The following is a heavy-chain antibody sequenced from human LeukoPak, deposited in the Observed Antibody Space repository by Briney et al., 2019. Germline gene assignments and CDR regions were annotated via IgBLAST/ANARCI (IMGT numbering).Heavy chain of an antibody. CDR1: GYTFTSYG. CDR3: AREPPRRQYSSSWYLRY. CDR2: ISAYNGNT. V-gene: IGHV1-18*01. J-gene: IGHJ4*02. Sequence: ASVKVSCKASGYTFTSYGISWVRQAPGQGLEWMRWISAYNGNTNYAQKLQGRVTMTTDTSTSTAYMELRSLRSDDTAVYYCAREPPRRQYSSSWYLRYWGQGTLVTVSS. D-gene: IGHD6-13*01.